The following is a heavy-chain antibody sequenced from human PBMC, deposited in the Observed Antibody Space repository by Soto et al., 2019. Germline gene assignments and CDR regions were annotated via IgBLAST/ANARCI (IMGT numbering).Heavy chain of an antibody. CDR1: GGSVSSGSYY. CDR3: ARGYYGSGSYYNVDWFDP. J-gene: IGHJ5*02. D-gene: IGHD3-10*01. CDR2: IYYRGST. Sequence: QVQLQESGPGLVKPSETLSLTCTVSGGSVSSGSYYWSWIRQPPGKGLEWIGYIYYRGSTNYNPSLKSRVTISVDTSKNQFSLKKSSVTAADTAVYYCARGYYGSGSYYNVDWFDPWGQGTLVTVSP. V-gene: IGHV4-61*01.